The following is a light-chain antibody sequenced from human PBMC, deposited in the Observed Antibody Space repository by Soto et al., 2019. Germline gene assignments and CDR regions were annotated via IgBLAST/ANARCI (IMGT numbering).Light chain of an antibody. CDR3: QQRSNWPPLT. V-gene: IGKV3-11*01. Sequence: EIVLTHSPATLSLSPGERATLSCRASQSVSSYLAWYQQKPGQAPRLLIYDASNRATGIPARFSGSGSGTDFNLTISSLEPEEVAVYYCQQRSNWPPLTFGGGTKVEIK. CDR1: QSVSSY. CDR2: DAS. J-gene: IGKJ4*01.